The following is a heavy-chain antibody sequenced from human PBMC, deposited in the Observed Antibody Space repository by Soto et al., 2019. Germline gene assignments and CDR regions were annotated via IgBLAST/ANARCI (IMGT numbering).Heavy chain of an antibody. CDR2: TRGKAYGGTT. CDR3: ARPSYYYDSSGFEPGAFDF. J-gene: IGHJ3*01. CDR1: GFTFGGHA. D-gene: IGHD3-22*01. V-gene: IGHV3-49*03. Sequence: PGGSLRLSCSTSGFTFGGHAMSWFRQAPGKGPEWVGFTRGKAYGGTTEYAASVRGRFTISRDDSKSIAYLQMNSLTTEDTAMYYCARPSYYYDSSGFEPGAFDFWGQGTMVTVSS.